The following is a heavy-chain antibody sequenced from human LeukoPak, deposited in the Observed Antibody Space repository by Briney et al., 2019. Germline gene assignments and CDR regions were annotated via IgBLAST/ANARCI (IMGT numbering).Heavy chain of an antibody. CDR1: GGSFSSYY. V-gene: IGHV4-59*08. D-gene: IGHD3-16*01. Sequence: SETLSLTCTVSGGSFSSYYWSWIRQPPGQGLEWIGYISYIGSTNYNPSLKSRVTISVDTSKNQFSLKLRSVTATDTAVYYCARVRRSRLAELDYWGQGTLVTVSS. CDR2: ISYIGST. J-gene: IGHJ4*02. CDR3: ARVRRSRLAELDY.